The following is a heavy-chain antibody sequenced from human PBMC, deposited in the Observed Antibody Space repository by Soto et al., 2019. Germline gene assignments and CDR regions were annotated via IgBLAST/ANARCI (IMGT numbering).Heavy chain of an antibody. V-gene: IGHV3-21*01. J-gene: IGHJ6*02. CDR2: ISSSGNYI. D-gene: IGHD2-15*01. CDR1: GFTFNSYT. CDR3: AKDDRLVPYMDA. Sequence: VKLVESGGGLVEPGESLRISCAASGFTFNSYTMTWVRQAPGKGLEWVASISSSGNYIYYGDSVKGRFTISRDSAKNALYLQMSSLGADDTAVYYCAKDDRLVPYMDAWGQGTTVNVSS.